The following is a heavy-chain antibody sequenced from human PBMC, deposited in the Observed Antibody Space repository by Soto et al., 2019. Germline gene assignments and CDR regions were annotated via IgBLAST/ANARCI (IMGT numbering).Heavy chain of an antibody. CDR2: ISSSGSTI. CDR3: ARVKLVLMVYAIGRQNAFDI. Sequence: GGSLKLSSAASGFTFSDYYMSWIRQAPGKGLEWVSYISSSGSTIYYADSVKGRFTISRDNAKNSLYLQMNSLRAEDTAVYYCARVKLVLMVYAIGRQNAFDIWGQGTMVTVSS. J-gene: IGHJ3*02. V-gene: IGHV3-11*01. D-gene: IGHD2-8*01. CDR1: GFTFSDYY.